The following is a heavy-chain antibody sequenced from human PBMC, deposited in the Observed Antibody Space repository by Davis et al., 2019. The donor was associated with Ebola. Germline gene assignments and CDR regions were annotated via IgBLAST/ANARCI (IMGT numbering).Heavy chain of an antibody. Sequence: ASVKVSCKASGYTFTSYAISWVRQAPGQGLEWMGWISAYNGNTNYAQKLQGRVTMTTDTSTSTAYMELRSLRSEDTAVYYCARSQHRYIAVAGLDYWGQGTLVTVSS. V-gene: IGHV1-18*01. J-gene: IGHJ4*02. CDR1: GYTFTSYA. CDR2: ISAYNGNT. D-gene: IGHD6-19*01. CDR3: ARSQHRYIAVAGLDY.